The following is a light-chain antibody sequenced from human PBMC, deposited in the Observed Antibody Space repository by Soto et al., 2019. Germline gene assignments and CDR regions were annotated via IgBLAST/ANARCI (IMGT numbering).Light chain of an antibody. Sequence: DIQMTQSPSSLSASVGDRVTITCRARQGISNDLAWYQQKPGKVPKLLIYAASTLQSGVPSRFSCSGSGTDFTLTISSLQPEDVATYYCQKYNSAPRTFGQGTKLEIK. V-gene: IGKV1-27*01. J-gene: IGKJ2*02. CDR3: QKYNSAPRT. CDR2: AAS. CDR1: QGISND.